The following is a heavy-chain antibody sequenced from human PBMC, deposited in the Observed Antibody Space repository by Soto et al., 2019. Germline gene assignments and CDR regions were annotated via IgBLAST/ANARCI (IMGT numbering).Heavy chain of an antibody. CDR3: ARTTVITYTGDVFYYFDY. CDR1: VGSIGSGDYY. CDR2: IYYSGSS. J-gene: IGHJ4*02. Sequence: TLSLTCTVSVGSIGSGDYYWSWVLQPPGKGLEWLGYIYYSGSSYYNPSLKSRVTMSVDTSKNQFSLKLSSVTAADTAVYYCARTTVITYTGDVFYYFDYWGRGTLVTVSS. D-gene: IGHD4-17*01. V-gene: IGHV4-30-4*01.